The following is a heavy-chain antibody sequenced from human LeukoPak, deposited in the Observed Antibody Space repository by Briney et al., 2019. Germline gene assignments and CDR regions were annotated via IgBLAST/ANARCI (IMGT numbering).Heavy chain of an antibody. CDR1: GFPFNVQT. CDR3: VRGGATRGRFEN. V-gene: IGHV3-7*01. CDR2: MREDGSEI. D-gene: IGHD1-26*01. Sequence: GGSLRLSCAASGFPFNVQTMSWVRQAPGKGLDWVASMREDGSEIYYVDSVKGRFTISRDNPKNSLYLQMNRLRAEDTVVYYCVRGGATRGRFENWGQGTLVTVSS. J-gene: IGHJ4*02.